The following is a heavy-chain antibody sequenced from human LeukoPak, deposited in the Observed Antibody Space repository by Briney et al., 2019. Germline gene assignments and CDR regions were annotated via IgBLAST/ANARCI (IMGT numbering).Heavy chain of an antibody. V-gene: IGHV3-7*01. D-gene: IGHD7-27*01. J-gene: IGHJ6*02. CDR3: ATYKNWVAGDV. CDR1: GFSFSDSW. Sequence: PGESLRLSCAASGFSFSDSWMSWVRQAPGKGPEWVANIKEDVSQEHYADSVKGRFTVSRDNAKNSLFLQMNSLRVEDTAVYYCATYKNWVAGDVWGQGTTVSVSS. CDR2: IKEDVSQE.